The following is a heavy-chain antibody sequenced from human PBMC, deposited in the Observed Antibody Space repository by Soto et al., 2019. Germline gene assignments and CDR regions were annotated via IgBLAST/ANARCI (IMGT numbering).Heavy chain of an antibody. CDR1: GGTFSSYT. CDR2: IIPILGIA. Sequence: SVKVSCKASGGTFSSYTISWVRQAPGQGIEWMGRIIPILGIANYAQKFQGRVTITADKSTSTAYMELSSLRSEDTAVYYCARAPPLYYDILTGYNWFDPWGQGTLVTVSS. V-gene: IGHV1-69*02. CDR3: ARAPPLYYDILTGYNWFDP. J-gene: IGHJ5*02. D-gene: IGHD3-9*01.